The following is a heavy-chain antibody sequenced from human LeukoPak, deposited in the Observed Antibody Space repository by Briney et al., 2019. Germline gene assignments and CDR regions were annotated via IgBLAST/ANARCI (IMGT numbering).Heavy chain of an antibody. CDR3: ATYRQVLLPFES. CDR2: IYSGGAT. V-gene: IGHV3-53*01. CDR1: GLSVSSNY. Sequence: TGGSLRLSCAASGLSVSSNYMTWVRQAPGKGLEWVSVIYSGGATYYADSVKGRFTISRDNSKNTLYLQMNSLRAEDTAVYYCATYRQVLLPFESWGQGALVTVSS. D-gene: IGHD5-18*01. J-gene: IGHJ4*02.